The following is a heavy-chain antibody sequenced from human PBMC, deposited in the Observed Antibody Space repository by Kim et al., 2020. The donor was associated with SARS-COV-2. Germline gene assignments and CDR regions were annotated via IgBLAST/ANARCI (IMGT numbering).Heavy chain of an antibody. V-gene: IGHV4-34*01. CDR2: INHSGST. CDR1: GGSFSGYY. Sequence: SETLSLTCAVYGGSFSGYYWSWIRQPPGKGLEWIGEINHSGSTNYNPSLKSRVTISVDTSKNQFSLKLSSVTAADTAVYYCARDRPFLHYFDYWGQGTLVTVSS. CDR3: ARDRPFLHYFDY. J-gene: IGHJ4*02.